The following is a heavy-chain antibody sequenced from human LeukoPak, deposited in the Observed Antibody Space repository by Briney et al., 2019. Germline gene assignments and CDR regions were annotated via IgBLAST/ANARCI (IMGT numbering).Heavy chain of an antibody. V-gene: IGHV3-23*01. Sequence: GGSLRLSCAASGLIFSHFGMSWVRQPPGKGLEWVSSVSGSGGGTYYADSVKGRFTISRDNSKNTLYLQMNSLRAEDTAVYYCANIAAAGSWDYWGQGTLVTVSS. CDR1: GLIFSHFG. J-gene: IGHJ4*02. CDR3: ANIAAAGSWDY. D-gene: IGHD6-13*01. CDR2: VSGSGGGT.